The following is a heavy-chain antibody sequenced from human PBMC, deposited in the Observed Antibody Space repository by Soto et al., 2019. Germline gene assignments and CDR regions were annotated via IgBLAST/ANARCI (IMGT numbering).Heavy chain of an antibody. D-gene: IGHD5-12*01. CDR3: ARGKGWVATLPGGMDV. V-gene: IGHV1-69*01. Sequence: QVQLVQSGAEVKKPGSSVKVSCKASGGTFSSYAVSWVRQAPGQGLEWMGGIIPIFGTANYAQKFQGRVTITADESTSTAYMELSSLRSEDTAVSYCARGKGWVATLPGGMDVWGQGTTVTVSS. CDR2: IIPIFGTA. CDR1: GGTFSSYA. J-gene: IGHJ6*02.